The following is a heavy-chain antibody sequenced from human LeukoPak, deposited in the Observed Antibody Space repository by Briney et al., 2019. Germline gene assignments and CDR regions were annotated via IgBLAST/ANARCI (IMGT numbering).Heavy chain of an antibody. Sequence: GGSQGLSCAASGFPFSSYAMSWVRQPPGEGLEWVSVISGSGGSTYYADSVKGRFTISRDNSKDTLYLQMNSLRAEDTAVYFCAKDRTSWYYAFDSWGQGTLVSVSS. CDR1: GFPFSSYA. D-gene: IGHD6-13*01. J-gene: IGHJ4*02. CDR3: AKDRTSWYYAFDS. CDR2: ISGSGGST. V-gene: IGHV3-23*01.